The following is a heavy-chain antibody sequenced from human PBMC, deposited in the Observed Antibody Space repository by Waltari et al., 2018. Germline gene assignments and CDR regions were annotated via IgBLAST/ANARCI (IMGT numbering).Heavy chain of an antibody. Sequence: QLQLHESGPGLVQPSETLSLTCTVSVVSISSINYYCGWIRPTPGKGLEWIGNIYYSGSPYYKQSRKSRVTTDIDTSKNQFSLKLGSVTAAETAVYFCARLDSRSGSYYFDYWGQGTLVTVSS. CDR1: VVSISSINYY. V-gene: IGHV4-39*01. D-gene: IGHD1-26*01. CDR2: IYYSGSP. J-gene: IGHJ4*02. CDR3: ARLDSRSGSYYFDY.